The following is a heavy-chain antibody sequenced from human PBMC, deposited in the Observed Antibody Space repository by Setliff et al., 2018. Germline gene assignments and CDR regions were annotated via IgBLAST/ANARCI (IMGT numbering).Heavy chain of an antibody. J-gene: IGHJ4*02. Sequence: GGSLRLSCAASGVTVSAYDMSWVRQAPGKGLEWVSLLDNDGSTYYSDSVKGRFTISRGTSKNTLYLQMSSLRTEDTAMYYCRLWFGELLRDYWGQGTLVTAPQ. D-gene: IGHD3-10*01. CDR3: RLWFGELLRDY. CDR2: LDNDGST. V-gene: IGHV3-53*01. CDR1: GVTVSAYD.